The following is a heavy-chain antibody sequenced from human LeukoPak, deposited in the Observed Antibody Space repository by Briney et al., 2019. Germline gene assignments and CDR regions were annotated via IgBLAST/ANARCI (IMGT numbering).Heavy chain of an antibody. V-gene: IGHV3-43*01. J-gene: IGHJ4*02. CDR3: ANSPGAHDFWSGYYPA. CDR1: GFTFDDYT. D-gene: IGHD3-3*01. CDR2: ISWDGGSI. Sequence: GGSLRLSCAASGFTFDDYTMHWVRQAPGKGLEWVSLISWDGGSIGYADSVKGRFTISRDNAKNSLYLQMNSLRAEDTALYYCANSPGAHDFWSGYYPAWGQGTLVTVSS.